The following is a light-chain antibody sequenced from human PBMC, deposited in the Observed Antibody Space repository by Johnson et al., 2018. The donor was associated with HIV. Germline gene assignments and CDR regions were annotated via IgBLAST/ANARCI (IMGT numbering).Light chain of an antibody. CDR2: EDN. Sequence: QSVLTQPPSVSAAPRQTVNISCSGNVSNIESYFVSWYQQLPGAAPTLLIYEDNKRPSGIPGRFSGSKSGTSATLDITGLQTGDEADYYCGTWDSSLRTGFFGSGTKVTVL. V-gene: IGLV1-51*02. CDR3: GTWDSSLRTGF. J-gene: IGLJ1*01. CDR1: VSNIESYF.